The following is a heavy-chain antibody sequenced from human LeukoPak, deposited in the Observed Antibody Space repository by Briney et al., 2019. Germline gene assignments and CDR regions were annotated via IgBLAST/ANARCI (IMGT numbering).Heavy chain of an antibody. CDR2: ISSSGNTI. CDR1: GFTFSDYY. Sequence: GGSLRLSCAASGFTFSDYYMSWIRQAPGKGLEWVSYISSSGNTIFYADSVKGRFTLSRDNAKNSLYLQMNSPRAEDTAVYYRARVQPHYYDSSGYPPDYWGQGTLVTVSS. V-gene: IGHV3-11*01. D-gene: IGHD3-22*01. J-gene: IGHJ4*02. CDR3: ARVQPHYYDSSGYPPDY.